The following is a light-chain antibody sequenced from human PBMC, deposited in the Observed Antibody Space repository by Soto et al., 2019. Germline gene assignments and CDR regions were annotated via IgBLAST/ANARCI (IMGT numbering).Light chain of an antibody. CDR1: QSVLYSSNNKNY. Sequence: IVMTQSPDSLAVSLGERATINCKSSQSVLYSSNNKNYLAWYQQKPGQPPKLLIYWASIRESGVPDRFSGSGSATDFTLTISSLQAEDVAVYYCQQYYSTPQKFGQGTKVDIK. V-gene: IGKV4-1*01. J-gene: IGKJ1*01. CDR3: QQYYSTPQK. CDR2: WAS.